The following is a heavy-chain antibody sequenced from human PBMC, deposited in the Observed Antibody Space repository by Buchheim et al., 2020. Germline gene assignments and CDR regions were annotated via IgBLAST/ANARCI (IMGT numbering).Heavy chain of an antibody. J-gene: IGHJ6*02. CDR2: IDPSDSYT. Sequence: EVQLVQSGAEVKKPGESLRISCKGSGYSFTSYWISWVRQMPGKGLEWMGRIDPSDSYTNYSPSFQGHVTISADKSISTAYLQWSSLKASDTAMYYCATTSHRNYYDSSEVLKPYYGMDVWGQGTT. D-gene: IGHD3-22*01. CDR1: GYSFTSYW. V-gene: IGHV5-10-1*03. CDR3: ATTSHRNYYDSSEVLKPYYGMDV.